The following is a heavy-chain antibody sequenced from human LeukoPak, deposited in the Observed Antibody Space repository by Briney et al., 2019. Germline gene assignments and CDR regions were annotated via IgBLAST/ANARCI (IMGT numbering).Heavy chain of an antibody. J-gene: IGHJ4*02. CDR2: IHPSGIF. CDR1: GGSCDDYY. CDR3: ARGRDRSKAGDH. D-gene: IGHD5-24*01. Sequence: PSETLSLTCAVYGGSCDDYYCSWIRQPPGKGLEWIGEIHPSGIFYYNSPLMSRVTISIDTSKSQFSLRLTSVTAADTGFYYCARGRDRSKAGDHWGQGSLVTVSS. V-gene: IGHV4-34*01.